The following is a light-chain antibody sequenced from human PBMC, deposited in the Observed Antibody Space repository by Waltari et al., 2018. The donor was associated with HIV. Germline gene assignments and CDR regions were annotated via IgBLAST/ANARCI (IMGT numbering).Light chain of an antibody. CDR3: QQTYRRPHT. CDR1: QDIDRY. J-gene: IGKJ4*01. Sequence: DIQMTQSPSSLYASVGDRVTITCRASQDIDRYLHWYQQKPGKAPKLLIYVASNLQDGVPPRFSGSGSATEVTLTITSLQPDDFANYFCQQTYRRPHTFGGGTKLE. CDR2: VAS. V-gene: IGKV1-39*01.